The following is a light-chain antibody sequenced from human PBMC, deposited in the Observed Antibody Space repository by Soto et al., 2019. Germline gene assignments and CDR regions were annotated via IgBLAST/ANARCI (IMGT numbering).Light chain of an antibody. J-gene: IGLJ2*01. CDR1: SSDVGTYNY. V-gene: IGLV2-11*01. CDR3: HTWATGIQV. Sequence: QSALTQPRSVYGPPVQSVSISCSGTSSDVGTYNYVSWYQQHPGKAPKLMIYDVSKRPSGVPDRFSGSSSGAERYLTISSVQFEDEADYYCHTWATGIQVFGGGTKLTVL. CDR2: DVS.